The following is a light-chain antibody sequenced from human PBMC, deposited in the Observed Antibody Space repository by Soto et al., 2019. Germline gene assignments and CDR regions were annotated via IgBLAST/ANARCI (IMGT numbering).Light chain of an antibody. V-gene: IGLV2-14*03. CDR2: DVR. CDR3: SSYSRSDTLV. CDR1: SSDVGGHNF. Sequence: QSVLTQPASVSGSPGQSITISCTGTSSDVGGHNFVSWYQQHPGRAPKLMIYDVRNRPSGVSNRFSGSKSANTASLVISGLQAEDEADYYCSSYSRSDTLVFGGGTQLTVL. J-gene: IGLJ2*01.